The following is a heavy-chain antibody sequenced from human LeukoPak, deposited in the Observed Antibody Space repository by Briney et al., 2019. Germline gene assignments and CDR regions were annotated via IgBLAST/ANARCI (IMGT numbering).Heavy chain of an antibody. Sequence: GGSLRLSCLTSGFTFANASMSWVRQAPGKGLEWVGLMKSKPEGGTTFYAAPVRGRFTISRDGSKSTLYLQMSSLTIGDTGVYYCTTGNPWGQGTLVTVSS. CDR1: GFTFANAS. V-gene: IGHV3-15*01. J-gene: IGHJ5*02. CDR2: MKSKPEGGTT. CDR3: TTGNP.